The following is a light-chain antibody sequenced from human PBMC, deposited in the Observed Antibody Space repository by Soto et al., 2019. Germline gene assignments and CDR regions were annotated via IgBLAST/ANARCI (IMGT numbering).Light chain of an antibody. J-gene: IGKJ2*02. Sequence: EKVMTQSPATLSVSPGERATLSCRASQSVSSNLAWYQQKPGQAPRLLIYGASTRATGIPARFSGSGSGTEFTLTISSLQSEDFAVYYWQQYNNWPPCTFGQGTKLEIK. CDR3: QQYNNWPPCT. CDR2: GAS. V-gene: IGKV3-15*01. CDR1: QSVSSN.